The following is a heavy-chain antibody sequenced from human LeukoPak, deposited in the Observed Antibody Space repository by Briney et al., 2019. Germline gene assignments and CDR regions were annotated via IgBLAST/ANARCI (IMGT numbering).Heavy chain of an antibody. CDR2: FYHSGST. CDR1: GGSISSGGYS. V-gene: IGHV4-30-2*01. Sequence: PSQTLSLTCAVSGGSISSGGYSGSWIRQPPGKGLEWFGYFYHSGSTYYNPSLKSRVTISVDRSKNQFSLKLSSVTAADTAVYYGARDEGITGTNYGMDVWGQGTTVTVSS. J-gene: IGHJ6*02. CDR3: ARDEGITGTNYGMDV. D-gene: IGHD1-20*01.